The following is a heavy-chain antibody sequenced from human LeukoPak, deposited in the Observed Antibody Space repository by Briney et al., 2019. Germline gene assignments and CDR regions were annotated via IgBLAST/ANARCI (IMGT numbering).Heavy chain of an antibody. V-gene: IGHV4-59*01. CDR1: GGSISNYH. D-gene: IGHD6-19*01. Sequence: SETLSLTCTVSGGSISNYHWTWIRQSPGKTLEWIGCSHKSGSTHYNPSLKSRVTISVDTSKSQFSLRLTSVTAADTAMYYCARAQPYSSGWYVYYYYMDVWGKGTSVTISS. CDR2: SHKSGST. J-gene: IGHJ6*03. CDR3: ARAQPYSSGWYVYYYYMDV.